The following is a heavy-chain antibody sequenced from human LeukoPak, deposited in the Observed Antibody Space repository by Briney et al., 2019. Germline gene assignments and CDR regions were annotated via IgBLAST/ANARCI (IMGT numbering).Heavy chain of an antibody. J-gene: IGHJ4*02. CDR1: GYTFTGYY. CDR2: INPNSGGT. D-gene: IGHD1-26*01. V-gene: IGHV1-2*02. Sequence: ASVKVSCKASGYTFTGYYMHWVRQAPGQGLEWMGWINPNSGGTSYAQKFQGRVTMTRDTSISTAYMELSRLRSDDTAVYYCARDPGEEAYSGSYSADYWGQGTLVTVSS. CDR3: ARDPGEEAYSGSYSADY.